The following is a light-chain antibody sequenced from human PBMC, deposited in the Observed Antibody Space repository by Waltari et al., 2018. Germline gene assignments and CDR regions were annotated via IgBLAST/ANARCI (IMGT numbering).Light chain of an antibody. CDR2: QDT. CDR3: QAWDIYTAV. J-gene: IGLJ3*02. CDR1: KLGDKY. Sequence: SYEVTQPHPVSVSPGQPASITCSGHKLGDKYASWYQQKPGQSPVLVIYQDTKRPSGIPERFSGSKSGNTATLTISGTRAMDEADYYCQAWDIYTAVFGGRTKLSVL. V-gene: IGLV3-1*01.